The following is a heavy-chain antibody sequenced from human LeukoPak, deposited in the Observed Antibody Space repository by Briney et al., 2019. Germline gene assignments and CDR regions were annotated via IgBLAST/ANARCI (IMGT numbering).Heavy chain of an antibody. Sequence: GGSLRLSCAASGFTFSSYGMSWVRQAPGKGLEWVSAISGSGGSTYYADSVKGRFTISRDNSKNTLYLQMNSLRAEDTAVYYCAKEGLAAAGPPVDLRPKPNYFDYWGQGTLVTVSS. CDR1: GFTFSSYG. CDR2: ISGSGGST. V-gene: IGHV3-23*01. J-gene: IGHJ4*02. D-gene: IGHD6-13*01. CDR3: AKEGLAAAGPPVDLRPKPNYFDY.